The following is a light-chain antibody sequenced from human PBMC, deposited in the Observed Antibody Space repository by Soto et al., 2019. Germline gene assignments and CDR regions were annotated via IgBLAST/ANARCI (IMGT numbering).Light chain of an antibody. Sequence: QSALSQPASVSGSPGQSIAISCTGTNSDVGGYNYVSWYQHHPGKAPKLMIYEVSNRPSGVSNRFSGSNSGNTASLNISGLQAEDEADYYCSSYTTGTTWVFGGGTKLTVL. CDR1: NSDVGGYNY. CDR2: EVS. CDR3: SSYTTGTTWV. J-gene: IGLJ3*02. V-gene: IGLV2-14*01.